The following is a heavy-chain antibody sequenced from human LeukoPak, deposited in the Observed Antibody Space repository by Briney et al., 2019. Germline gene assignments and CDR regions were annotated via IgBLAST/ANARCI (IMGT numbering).Heavy chain of an antibody. CDR2: ISWNSGSI. CDR1: GFTFDDYA. D-gene: IGHD6-19*01. CDR3: AKSRAVAGTFSF. J-gene: IGHJ4*02. Sequence: GRSLRLSCAASGFTFDDYAMHWVRQAPGKGLEWVSGISWNSGSIGYADSVKGRFTISRDNAKNSLYLQMNSLRAEDTALYYCAKSRAVAGTFSFGGQGTLVTVSS. V-gene: IGHV3-9*01.